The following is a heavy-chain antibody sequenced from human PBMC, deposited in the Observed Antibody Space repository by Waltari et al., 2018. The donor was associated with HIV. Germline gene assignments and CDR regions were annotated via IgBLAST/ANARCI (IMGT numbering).Heavy chain of an antibody. J-gene: IGHJ5*02. CDR2: LYYTGTS. CDR3: ARLDCSGGTCSPFDP. V-gene: IGHV4-39*01. CDR1: GGSVFSSVSY. D-gene: IGHD2-15*01. Sequence: QLQLQESGPGLVKPSETLSLTCTVSGGSVFSSVSYWGWIRQPPGRGLGGIGTLYYTGTSYYNPSLQCRVTISVGVSKNQFSLKLGSVSASDTAVYYCARLDCSGGTCSPFDPWGQGTLVTVSS.